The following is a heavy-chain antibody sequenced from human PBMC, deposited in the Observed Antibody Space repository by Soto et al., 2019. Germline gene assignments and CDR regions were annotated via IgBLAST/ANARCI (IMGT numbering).Heavy chain of an antibody. V-gene: IGHV3-23*01. CDR2: ISGSGGST. CDR1: GFTFSSYA. J-gene: IGHJ6*02. CDR3: AKDRAAMGGEYYYYGMDV. D-gene: IGHD2-2*01. Sequence: PGGSLRLSCAASGFTFSSYAMSWVRQAPGKGLEWVSAISGSGGSTYYADSVKGRFTISRDNSKNTLYLQMNSLRAEDTAVYYCAKDRAAMGGEYYYYGMDVWGQGTTVTVSS.